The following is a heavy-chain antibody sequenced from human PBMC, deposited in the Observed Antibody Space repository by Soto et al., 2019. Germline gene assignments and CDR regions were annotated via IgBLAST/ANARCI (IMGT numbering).Heavy chain of an antibody. V-gene: IGHV4-4*07. J-gene: IGHJ5*02. D-gene: IGHD1-26*01. Sequence: PSETLSLTCTVSGGFIISYCWSWVRQPAGRGLRWIGRFCTSGGSNYNPSLKSRVSMSADTSSNQFSLKMNSVTAADTAVYYCARDFPGRFDPWGQGTLVTVSS. CDR1: GGFIISYC. CDR3: ARDFPGRFDP. CDR2: FCTSGGS.